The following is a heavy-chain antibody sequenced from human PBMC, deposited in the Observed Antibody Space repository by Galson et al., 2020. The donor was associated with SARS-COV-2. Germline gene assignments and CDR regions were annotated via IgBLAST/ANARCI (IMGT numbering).Heavy chain of an antibody. V-gene: IGHV1-24*01. D-gene: IGHD3-16*01. CDR1: GYTLTELS. J-gene: IGHJ5*02. CDR2: FDPEDGET. CDR3: ATTSPFGGMYWFEP. Sequence: ASVKVSCKVSGYTLTELSMHWVRQAPGKGLEWMGGFDPEDGETIYAQTFQGRVTMTEDTSTDTAYMELSSRRSEDTAVYYCATTSPFGGMYWFEPWGQGTLVTVSA.